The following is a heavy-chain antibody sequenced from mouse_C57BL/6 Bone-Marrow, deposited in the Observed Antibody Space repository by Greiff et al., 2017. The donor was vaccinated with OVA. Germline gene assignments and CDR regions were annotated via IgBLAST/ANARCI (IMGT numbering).Heavy chain of an antibody. V-gene: IGHV6-6*01. J-gene: IGHJ3*01. Sequence: EVQLVESGGGLVQPGGSMKLSCAASGFTFSDSWMDWVRQSPEKGLEWVAEIRNKANNHATYYAESVKGRFTISRDDSKSSVYLQMNSLRAEDTGIYYCTRPSLAWFAYWGQGTLVTVSA. CDR3: TRPSLAWFAY. CDR2: IRNKANNHAT. CDR1: GFTFSDSW.